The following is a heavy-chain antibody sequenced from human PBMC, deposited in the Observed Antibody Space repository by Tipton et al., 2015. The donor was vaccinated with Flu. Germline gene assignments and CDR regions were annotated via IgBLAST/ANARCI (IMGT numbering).Heavy chain of an antibody. CDR2: MNPNSGNT. J-gene: IGHJ2*01. V-gene: IGHV1-8*01. Sequence: QPGPEVKKPGASVKVSCKASGYTFSSYEINWVRQATGQGLEWMGWMNPNSGNTGYAQKFQGRVTMTRNTSISTAYMELTSLTSEDTAVYYCARNRQQSRYFDLWGRGTLVTVSS. CDR3: ARNRQQSRYFDL. CDR1: GYTFSSYE. D-gene: IGHD1-1*01.